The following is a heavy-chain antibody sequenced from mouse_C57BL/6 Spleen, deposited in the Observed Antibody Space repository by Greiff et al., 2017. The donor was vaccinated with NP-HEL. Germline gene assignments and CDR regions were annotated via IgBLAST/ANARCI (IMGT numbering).Heavy chain of an antibody. CDR3: TRGLFITTVVADY. CDR1: GFTFSSYA. D-gene: IGHD1-1*01. V-gene: IGHV5-9-1*02. Sequence: EVHLVESGEGLVKPGGSLKLSCAASGFTFSSYAMSWVRQTPEKRLEWVAYISSGGDYIYYADTVKGRFTISRDNARNTLYLQMSSLKSEDTAMYYCTRGLFITTVVADYWGQGTTLTVSS. J-gene: IGHJ2*01. CDR2: ISSGGDYI.